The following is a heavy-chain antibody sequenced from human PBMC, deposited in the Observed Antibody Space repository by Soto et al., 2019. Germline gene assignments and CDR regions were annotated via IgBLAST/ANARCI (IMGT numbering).Heavy chain of an antibody. CDR1: GFTFSSYW. J-gene: IGHJ4*02. V-gene: IGHV3-7*01. D-gene: IGHD1-26*01. Sequence: GGSLRLSCAASGFTFSSYWMSWVRQAPGKGLEWVANINQDGSEKYYVDSVKGRFTISRDNAKYSLYLQMNSLRAEDTAVYYCARESAVGAIDYWGQGTLVTVSS. CDR2: INQDGSEK. CDR3: ARESAVGAIDY.